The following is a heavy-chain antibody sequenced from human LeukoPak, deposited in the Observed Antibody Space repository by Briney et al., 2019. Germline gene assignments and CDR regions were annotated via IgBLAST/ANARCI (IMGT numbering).Heavy chain of an antibody. V-gene: IGHV3-30*18. CDR1: GFTFSSYG. CDR3: AKDRLSMITFGGVIGNWFDP. Sequence: PGGSLRLSCAASGFTFSSYGMHWVRQAPGKGLEWVAVISYDGSNKYYADSVKGRFTISRDNSKNTLYLQMNSLRAEDTAVYYCAKDRLSMITFGGVIGNWFDPWGQGTLVTVSS. D-gene: IGHD3-16*02. CDR2: ISYDGSNK. J-gene: IGHJ5*02.